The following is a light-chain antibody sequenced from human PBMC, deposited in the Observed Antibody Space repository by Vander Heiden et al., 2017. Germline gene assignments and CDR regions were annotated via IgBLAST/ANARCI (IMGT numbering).Light chain of an antibody. V-gene: IGLV1-44*01. CDR2: RSH. Sequence: QSVLTQPPSASGTPGQQVTITCSGRTSNSEFNTVNWYQQFPGTAPKLLIYRSHERPSGVPDRFSGSQSATSASLAIIDLRSEDEAEYYCSAWSDSLKTYVFGTGTTVTVL. CDR3: SAWSDSLKTYV. J-gene: IGLJ1*01. CDR1: TSNSEFNT.